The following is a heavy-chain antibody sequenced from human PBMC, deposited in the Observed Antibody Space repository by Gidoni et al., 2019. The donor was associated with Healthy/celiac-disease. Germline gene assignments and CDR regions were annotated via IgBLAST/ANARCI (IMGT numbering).Heavy chain of an antibody. D-gene: IGHD3-22*01. V-gene: IGHV3-7*01. CDR1: GFTFSSYW. J-gene: IGHJ4*02. Sequence: EVQLVESGGGLVQPGGSLRLSCAASGFTFSSYWMSWVRQAPGKGLEWVANIKQDGSEKYYVDSVKGRFTISRDNAKNSLYLQMNSLRAEDTAVYYCARGVGYYDSSGSDYWGQGTLVTVSS. CDR2: IKQDGSEK. CDR3: ARGVGYYDSSGSDY.